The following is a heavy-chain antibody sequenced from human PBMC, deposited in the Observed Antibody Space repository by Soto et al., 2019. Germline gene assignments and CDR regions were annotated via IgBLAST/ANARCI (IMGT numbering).Heavy chain of an antibody. V-gene: IGHV6-1*01. CDR3: VRSRVFIAVTSVTNYYYYYGMDV. J-gene: IGHJ6*02. CDR2: AYYRSKWYI. D-gene: IGHD6-19*01. Sequence: TQTQSITGAISGDRVSSDNAAWNWNKQTPSRGLEWLGRAYYRSKWYIEYAPSVNSRITINPDTSKNQLSLQLISVNLEDTAVYYCVRSRVFIAVTSVTNYYYYYGMDVWGQGTSVTVSS. CDR1: GDRVSSDNAA.